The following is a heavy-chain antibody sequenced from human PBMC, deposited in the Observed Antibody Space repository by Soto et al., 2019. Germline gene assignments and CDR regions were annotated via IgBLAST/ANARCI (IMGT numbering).Heavy chain of an antibody. CDR3: ARTYSGYYFDY. CDR2: ISDSGST. V-gene: IGHV4-59*08. Sequence: QVQLQESGPGLVQPSETLSLTCTVYAGSIKSFYWSWIRQPPGKGLEWIGYISDSGSTNYNPSLRSRVNLSLDTSRNQFSLQLSSVTAADTAVYYCARTYSGYYFDYWGQGTLVTVSS. J-gene: IGHJ4*02. CDR1: AGSIKSFY. D-gene: IGHD5-12*01.